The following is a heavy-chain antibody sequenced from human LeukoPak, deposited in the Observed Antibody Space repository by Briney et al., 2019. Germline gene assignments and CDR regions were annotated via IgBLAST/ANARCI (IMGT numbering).Heavy chain of an antibody. J-gene: IGHJ4*02. D-gene: IGHD3-10*01. V-gene: IGHV3-53*01. Sequence: GGSLRLSCAASGFSVSTNYMSWVRQAPGKGLEWVSVIYSGGNTYYADSVRGRFTISRDNSKNTLYLQVNSLRAEDTAVYYCARGNGYGSGSPFDYWGQGTLVTVSS. CDR2: IYSGGNT. CDR3: ARGNGYGSGSPFDY. CDR1: GFSVSTNY.